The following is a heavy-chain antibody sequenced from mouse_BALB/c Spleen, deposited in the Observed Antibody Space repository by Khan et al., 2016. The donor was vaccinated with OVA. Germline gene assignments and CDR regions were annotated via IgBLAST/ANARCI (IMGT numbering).Heavy chain of an antibody. V-gene: IGHV5-6*01. CDR2: ISSDGTYT. CDR3: ASHLTGSFAY. D-gene: IGHD4-1*01. J-gene: IGHJ3*01. CDR1: GFTFSVYS. Sequence: EVQGVESGGDLVKPGGSLKLSCAASGFTFSVYSMSWVRQTPDKRLEWVATISSDGTYTYYPDSVKGRFNISRDNAKNTLFLQMISLKSADTAMYYCASHLTGSFAYWGQGTLVTVSA.